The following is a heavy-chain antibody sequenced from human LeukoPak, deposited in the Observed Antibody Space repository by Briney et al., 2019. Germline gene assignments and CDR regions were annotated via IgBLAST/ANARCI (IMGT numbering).Heavy chain of an antibody. CDR1: GGSISSSSYY. CDR3: ARDESLGWFDP. Sequence: SETLSLTCTVSGGSISSSSYYWGWIRQPPGKGLEWIGIIYYSGSTYYNPSLKSRVTISVDTSKNQFSLKLSSVTAADTAVYYCARDESLGWFDPWGQGTLVTVSS. J-gene: IGHJ5*02. D-gene: IGHD6-19*01. CDR2: IYYSGST. V-gene: IGHV4-39*07.